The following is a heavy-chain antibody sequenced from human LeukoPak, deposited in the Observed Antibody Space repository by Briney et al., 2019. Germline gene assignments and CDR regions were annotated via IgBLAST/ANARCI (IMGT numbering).Heavy chain of an antibody. J-gene: IGHJ4*02. CDR1: GFTVSGNY. D-gene: IGHD4-23*01. V-gene: IGHV3-53*01. Sequence: GGSLRLSCAVSGFTVSGNYMSWVRQAPGKGLEWVSLIYSGGTAYYADSVKGRFTISRDNSKNTLYLQMNSLRAEDTAVYYCARRAGGYSHPYDYWGQGILVTVSS. CDR3: ARRAGGYSHPYDY. CDR2: IYSGGTA.